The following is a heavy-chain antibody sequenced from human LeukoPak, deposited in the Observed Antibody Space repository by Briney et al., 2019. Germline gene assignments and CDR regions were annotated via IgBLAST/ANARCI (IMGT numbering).Heavy chain of an antibody. CDR3: ARVILTGYEGDY. CDR1: GYTFTGYC. D-gene: IGHD3-9*01. Sequence: ASVKVSCKASGYTFTGYCMHWVRQAPGQGLEWMGRINPNSGGTNYAQKFQGRVTMTRDTSISTAYMELSRLRSDDTAVYYCARVILTGYEGDYWGRGTLVTASS. CDR2: INPNSGGT. V-gene: IGHV1-2*06. J-gene: IGHJ4*02.